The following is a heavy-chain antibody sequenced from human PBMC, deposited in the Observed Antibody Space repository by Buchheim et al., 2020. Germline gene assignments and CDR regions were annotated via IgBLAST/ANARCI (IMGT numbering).Heavy chain of an antibody. J-gene: IGHJ4*02. CDR3: ARVARSSGIDY. V-gene: IGHV4-61*03. CDR2: VYYNGGT. Sequence: QVQLQESGPGLVKPSETLSLTCTVSGGSVSNGSHYWSWVRQPPGKGLEWIGYVYYNGGTNYNPSLKSRVTISIDTSKDYVSLRLSSVSAADTAAYYCARVARSSGIDYWGQGTL. CDR1: GGSVSNGSHY. D-gene: IGHD3-22*01.